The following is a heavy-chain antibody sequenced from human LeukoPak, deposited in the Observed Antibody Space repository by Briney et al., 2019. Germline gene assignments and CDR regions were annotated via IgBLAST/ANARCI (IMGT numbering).Heavy chain of an antibody. CDR2: ISTYNGNT. V-gene: IGHV1-18*01. J-gene: IGHJ4*02. D-gene: IGHD3-22*01. CDR1: TYTFTSYG. CDR3: ARDTPIYDSSGYSQDYFDY. Sequence: ASVKVSCKASTYTFTSYGISWVRQAPGQGLEWMGWISTYNGNTNYAQKLQGRVTMTTDTSTSTAYMELRSLRSDDTAVYYCARDTPIYDSSGYSQDYFDYWGQGTLVTVSS.